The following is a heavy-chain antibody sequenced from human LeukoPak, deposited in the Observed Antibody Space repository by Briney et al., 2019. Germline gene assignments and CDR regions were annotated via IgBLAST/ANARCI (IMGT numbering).Heavy chain of an antibody. Sequence: PGGSLRLSCAASGFTFSSYAMHWVRQAPGKGLEWVAVISYDGSNKYYADSVKGRFTISRDNSKNTLYLQMNSLRAEDTAVYYCARDWRELSDYWGQGTLVTVPS. CDR2: ISYDGSNK. CDR3: ARDWRELSDY. CDR1: GFTFSSYA. J-gene: IGHJ4*02. D-gene: IGHD1-26*01. V-gene: IGHV3-30-3*01.